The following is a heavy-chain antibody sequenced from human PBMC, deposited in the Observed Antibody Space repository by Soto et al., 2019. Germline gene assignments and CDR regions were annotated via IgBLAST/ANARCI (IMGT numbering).Heavy chain of an antibody. CDR1: GASISGGDYY. J-gene: IGHJ4*02. D-gene: IGHD3-22*01. Sequence: QVQLQESGPGLVKPSQTLSLTCTVSGASISGGDYYWTWIRQPPGKGLEWIGSIYYTGNTYSNPSLESRLSISVDPPNSQFALRLTSVTAPDTAIYYCARATYDSSTYYLDYWGQGTLVTVSS. CDR2: IYYTGNT. CDR3: ARATYDSSTYYLDY. V-gene: IGHV4-30-4*01.